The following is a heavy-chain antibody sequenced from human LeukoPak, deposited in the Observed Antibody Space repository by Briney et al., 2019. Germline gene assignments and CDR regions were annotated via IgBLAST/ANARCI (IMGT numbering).Heavy chain of an antibody. CDR3: ARAPYSSGWYGGAAFDI. J-gene: IGHJ3*02. V-gene: IGHV1-69*13. D-gene: IGHD6-19*01. CDR2: IIPIFGTA. Sequence: SVKVSCKASGGTFISYAISWVRQAPGQGLEWMGGIIPIFGTANYAQKFQGRVTITADESTSTAYMELSSLRSEDTAVYYCARAPYSSGWYGGAAFDIWGQGTMVTVSS. CDR1: GGTFISYA.